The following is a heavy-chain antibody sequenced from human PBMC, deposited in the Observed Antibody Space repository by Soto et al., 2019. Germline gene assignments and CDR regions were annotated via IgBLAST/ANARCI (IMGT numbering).Heavy chain of an antibody. Sequence: GASVKVSWKASGFTFTSSAMQWVRQARGQRLEWIGWIVVGSGNTNYAQKFQGRVTITRDMSTSTAYMELSSLRSEDTAVYYCAADQVNLYCSGGSCPPTGYWGQGTLVTVSS. J-gene: IGHJ4*02. D-gene: IGHD2-15*01. CDR3: AADQVNLYCSGGSCPPTGY. CDR1: GFTFTSSA. CDR2: IVVGSGNT. V-gene: IGHV1-58*02.